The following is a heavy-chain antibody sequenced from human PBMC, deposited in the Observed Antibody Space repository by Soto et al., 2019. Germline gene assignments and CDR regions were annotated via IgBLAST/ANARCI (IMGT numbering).Heavy chain of an antibody. J-gene: IGHJ6*02. Sequence: ASVKVSCKASGYSFSGYGVNWVRQAPGQGLEWLRWVSPYNDDTKYSQKLQGRVTLTTDTSSRTAYMTLRSLRSDDTAVYFCARGGYYDSSGSRNYHYYGMDVWGQGTTVTVSS. CDR1: GYSFSGYG. CDR2: VSPYNDDT. V-gene: IGHV1-18*01. CDR3: ARGGYYDSSGSRNYHYYGMDV. D-gene: IGHD3-22*01.